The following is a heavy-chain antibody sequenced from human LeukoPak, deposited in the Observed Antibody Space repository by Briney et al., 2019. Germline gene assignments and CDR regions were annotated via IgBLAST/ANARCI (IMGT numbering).Heavy chain of an antibody. CDR3: ARDRGSSSTNWFDP. CDR1: GGTFSSYA. CDR2: IIPIFGTA. D-gene: IGHD6-6*01. J-gene: IGHJ5*02. V-gene: IGHV1-69*13. Sequence: ASVKVSCKASGGTFSSYAVSWVRQTPGQGLEWMGGIIPIFGTANYAQKFQGRVTITADESTSTAYMELSSLRSEDTAVYYCARDRGSSSTNWFDPWGQGTLVTGSS.